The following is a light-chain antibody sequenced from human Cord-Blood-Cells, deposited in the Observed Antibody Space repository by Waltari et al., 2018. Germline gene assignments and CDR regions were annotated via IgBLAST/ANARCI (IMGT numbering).Light chain of an antibody. Sequence: DIVMTQSPDSLAVSLGERATINCKSSQSVLYSSNNKNYLAWYQQKPGQPPKLLIYWASTRESGVLDRFSGSGSGTDFTLTISSLQAEDVAVYSCQQYYSTPRTFGPGTKVDIK. V-gene: IGKV4-1*01. CDR1: QSVLYSSNNKNY. J-gene: IGKJ3*01. CDR2: WAS. CDR3: QQYYSTPRT.